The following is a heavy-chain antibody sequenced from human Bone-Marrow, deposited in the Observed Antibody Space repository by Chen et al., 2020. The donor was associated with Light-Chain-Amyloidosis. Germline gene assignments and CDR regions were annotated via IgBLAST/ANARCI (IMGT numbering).Heavy chain of an antibody. V-gene: IGHV5-51*01. CDR1: GYTFPNYW. CDR2: IYPDDSDA. CDR3: ARRRDGYNFDY. D-gene: IGHD5-12*01. Sequence: EVQLEQSGPEVKKPGESLKISCKGSGYTFPNYWIGWVRQMPWKGLEWMGVIYPDDSDARYSPSFEGQVTISADKSITTAYLQWRGLKASDTAMYYCARRRDGYNFDYWGQGTLVTVSS. J-gene: IGHJ4*02.